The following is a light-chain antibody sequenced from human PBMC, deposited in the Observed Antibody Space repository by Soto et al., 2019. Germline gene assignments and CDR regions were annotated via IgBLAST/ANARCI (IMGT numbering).Light chain of an antibody. CDR2: EVS. J-gene: IGLJ1*01. CDR3: NSYTGSGFV. Sequence: QSALTQPASVSGSPGQSITISCTGTSSDVGAYKYVSWYQQYTGKAPKLMIYEVSNRPSGVSNRFSGSKSGNTASLTISGLQAEDEADYYCNSYTGSGFVFGTGTKLTVL. CDR1: SSDVGAYKY. V-gene: IGLV2-14*01.